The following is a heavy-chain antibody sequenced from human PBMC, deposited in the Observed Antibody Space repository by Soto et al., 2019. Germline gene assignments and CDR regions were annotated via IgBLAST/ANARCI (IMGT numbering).Heavy chain of an antibody. Sequence: LRLSCAAAGFNFTNHWMHWVRQAPGKGLVWVSRITSDGKSKAYAESVKGRFAISRDNAKNTVYLQMNGLTVEDTAVYYCARESGDWPLNWFDPWGQGTLVTVSS. D-gene: IGHD2-21*02. CDR1: GFNFTNHW. J-gene: IGHJ5*02. V-gene: IGHV3-74*01. CDR2: ITSDGKSK. CDR3: ARESGDWPLNWFDP.